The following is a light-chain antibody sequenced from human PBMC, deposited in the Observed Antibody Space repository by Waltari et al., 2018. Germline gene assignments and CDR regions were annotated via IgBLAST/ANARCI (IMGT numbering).Light chain of an antibody. J-gene: IGKJ3*01. Sequence: IQLTQSPSSLSASVGDRVTITCRASQGIINSLAWYQQKPGEAPNLLIYATFTLQSGVPSRFSGSGSGTDFTLTINSLQPDDFATYYCQYIFTFGPGTKVDFK. CDR1: QGIINS. CDR2: ATF. CDR3: QYIFT. V-gene: IGKV1-9*01.